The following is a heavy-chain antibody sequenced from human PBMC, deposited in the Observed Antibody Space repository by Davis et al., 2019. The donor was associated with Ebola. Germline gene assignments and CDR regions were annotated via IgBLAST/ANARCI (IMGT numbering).Heavy chain of an antibody. D-gene: IGHD4-17*01. CDR2: ISAYNGNT. V-gene: IGHV1-18*01. CDR1: GYTFTSYG. Sequence: ASVKVSCKASGYTFTSYGISWVRQAPGQGLEWMGWISAYNGNTNYAQKLQGRVTMTTDTSTSTAYMELRSLRSDDTAVYYCARVDYGDYVIPYYYYYGMDVWGQGTTVTVSS. CDR3: ARVDYGDYVIPYYYYYGMDV. J-gene: IGHJ6*02.